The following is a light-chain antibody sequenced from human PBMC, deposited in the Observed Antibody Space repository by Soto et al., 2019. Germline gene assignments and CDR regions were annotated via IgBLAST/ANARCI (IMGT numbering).Light chain of an antibody. J-gene: IGLJ7*01. Sequence: QSALTQPASVSGSPGQSITISCTGTSSDVGGYNYVSWYQQHPGKAPKLMIYDVSNRPSGVSNRFSGSKSGNTASLTISGVQAEDEADYYCSSYTSSSPHVFGGGTQLTVL. CDR2: DVS. CDR1: SSDVGGYNY. V-gene: IGLV2-14*01. CDR3: SSYTSSSPHV.